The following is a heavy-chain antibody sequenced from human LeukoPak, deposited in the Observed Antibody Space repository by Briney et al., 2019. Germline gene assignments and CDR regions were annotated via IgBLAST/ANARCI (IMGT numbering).Heavy chain of an antibody. Sequence: GSSVKVSCKASAGTFSSYAISWVRQAPGQGLEWMGGIIPIFGTANYAQKFQGRVTITTDESTSTAYMELSSLRSEDTAVYYCARGGYYDSSGYFDYWGQGTLVTVSS. CDR1: AGTFSSYA. J-gene: IGHJ4*02. V-gene: IGHV1-69*05. CDR2: IIPIFGTA. CDR3: ARGGYYDSSGYFDY. D-gene: IGHD3-22*01.